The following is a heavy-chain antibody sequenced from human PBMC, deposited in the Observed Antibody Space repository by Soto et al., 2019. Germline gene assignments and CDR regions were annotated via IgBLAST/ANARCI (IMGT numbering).Heavy chain of an antibody. CDR3: ARGRWNHDAFAF. V-gene: IGHV1-8*01. J-gene: IGHJ3*01. D-gene: IGHD1-1*01. Sequence: ASVKVSCKASGYTFTSYDINWVRQATGQGLEWMGWMNPNSGNTGYAQKFQGRVTMTRNTSISTAYMELSSLRSEDTAVYYCARGRWNHDAFAFWGQGSLVTVSS. CDR2: MNPNSGNT. CDR1: GYTFTSYD.